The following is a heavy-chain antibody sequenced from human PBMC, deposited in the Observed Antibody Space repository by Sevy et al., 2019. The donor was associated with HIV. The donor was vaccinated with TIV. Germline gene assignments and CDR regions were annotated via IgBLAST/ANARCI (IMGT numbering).Heavy chain of an antibody. J-gene: IGHJ2*01. V-gene: IGHV4-39*01. CDR1: GGSISSSSYY. CDR2: LYSTGAT. CDR3: ATPLPSGWYEGTGGYFDL. D-gene: IGHD6-19*01. Sequence: SETLSLTCTISGGSISSSSYYWGWIRQPPGKGLEWMGSLYSTGATPCNPSLESRVTVSADTSRNRFYLKLDSVSAADTAVYYCATPLPSGWYEGTGGYFDLWGRGTLVTVSS.